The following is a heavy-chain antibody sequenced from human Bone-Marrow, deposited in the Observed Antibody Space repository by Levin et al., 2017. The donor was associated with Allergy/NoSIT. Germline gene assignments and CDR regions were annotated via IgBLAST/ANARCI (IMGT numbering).Heavy chain of an antibody. CDR2: VCHSGTT. CDR3: ARSPRNYDSGSPDYFMDV. Sequence: SETLSLTCTASGGSITGFCWSWIRQSPGEGLEWIGYVCHSGTTNYNPSLKSRLTISMDTSKNHFSLHLRSVTAADTAVYYCARSPRNYDSGSPDYFMDVWGKGTAVTVSS. V-gene: IGHV4-59*01. J-gene: IGHJ6*03. D-gene: IGHD3-3*01. CDR1: GGSITGFC.